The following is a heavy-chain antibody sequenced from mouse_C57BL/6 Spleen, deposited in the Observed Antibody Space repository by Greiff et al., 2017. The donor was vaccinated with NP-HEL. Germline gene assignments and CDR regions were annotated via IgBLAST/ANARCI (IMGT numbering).Heavy chain of an antibody. CDR1: GYAFSSYW. D-gene: IGHD3-2*02. J-gene: IGHJ3*01. CDR3: ARETLRLRLFAY. Sequence: QVQLKESGAELVKPGASVKISCKASGYAFSSYWMNWVKQRPGKGLEWIGQIYPGDGDTNYNGKFKGKATLTADKSSSTAYMQLSSLTSEDSAVYFCARETLRLRLFAYWGQGTLVTVSA. V-gene: IGHV1-80*01. CDR2: IYPGDGDT.